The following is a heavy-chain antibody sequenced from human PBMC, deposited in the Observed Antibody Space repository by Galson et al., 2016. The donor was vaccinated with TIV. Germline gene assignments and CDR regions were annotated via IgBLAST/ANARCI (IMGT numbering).Heavy chain of an antibody. CDR3: ARAPYGENWYFDF. J-gene: IGHJ2*01. D-gene: IGHD4-17*01. CDR1: GGSVSSYH. Sequence: ETLSLTCSVSGGSVSSYHWSRIRQPPGKGLEWIGYIYYSGNTNYNYNPSLESRVTMLVDTSKTQVSLKLSSVTAADTAVYFCARAPYGENWYFDFWGRGTLVTVSS. V-gene: IGHV4-59*08. CDR2: IYYSGNTNY.